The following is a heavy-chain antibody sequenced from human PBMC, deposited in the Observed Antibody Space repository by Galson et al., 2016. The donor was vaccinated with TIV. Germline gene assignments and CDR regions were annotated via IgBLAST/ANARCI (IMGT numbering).Heavy chain of an antibody. CDR2: IIPLFGTA. Sequence: SVKVSCKASGDTFTSYPFNWVRQASGQGLEWMGGIIPLFGTANYAQKFQGRVTVTADESTSTVYLDLSSLRSEDTAVYYCAKDRNTALDTYHYYYGMDVWGQGTTVTVSS. V-gene: IGHV1-69*13. D-gene: IGHD5-18*01. J-gene: IGHJ6*02. CDR1: GDTFTSYP. CDR3: AKDRNTALDTYHYYYGMDV.